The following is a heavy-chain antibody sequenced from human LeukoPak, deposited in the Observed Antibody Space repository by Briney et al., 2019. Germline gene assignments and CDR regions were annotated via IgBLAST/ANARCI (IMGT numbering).Heavy chain of an antibody. CDR1: GYTFTGYY. CDR2: IHPNSGGT. D-gene: IGHD5-24*01. Sequence: RASVKVSCKASGYTFTGYYLHWVRQAPGQGLEWMGWIHPNSGGTNYAQKFQGRVTMTRDTSIGTAYLDLSRLRSDDTAVYYCARVVVRDANNYKDYWGQGTLVTVSS. V-gene: IGHV1-2*02. CDR3: ARVVVRDANNYKDY. J-gene: IGHJ4*02.